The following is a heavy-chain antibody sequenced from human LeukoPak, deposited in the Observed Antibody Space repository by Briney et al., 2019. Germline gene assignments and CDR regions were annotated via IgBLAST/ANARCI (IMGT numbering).Heavy chain of an antibody. CDR3: ARAGLNVRGVIITVTQTFDY. J-gene: IGHJ4*02. V-gene: IGHV1-18*01. CDR2: ISAYNGNT. CDR1: GYTFTSYG. D-gene: IGHD3-10*02. Sequence: ASVKVSCKASGYTFTSYGISWVRQAPGQGLEWMGWISAYNGNTNYAQKLQGRVTMTTDTSTSTAYMELRSLRSDDTAVYYCARAGLNVRGVIITVTQTFDYWGRGTLVTVSS.